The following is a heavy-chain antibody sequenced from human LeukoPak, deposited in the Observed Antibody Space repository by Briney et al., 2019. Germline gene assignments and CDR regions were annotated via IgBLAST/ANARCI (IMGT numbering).Heavy chain of an antibody. CDR1: GGSFSGYY. D-gene: IGHD3-22*01. V-gene: IGHV4-34*01. J-gene: IGHJ5*02. CDR3: ARADWSHYDSSGYYGWFDP. Sequence: SETLSLTCAVYGGSFSGYYWSWIRQPPGKGLEWIGEINHSGSTNYNPSLKSRVTISVDTSKNQFSLKLSSVTAADTAVYYCARADWSHYDSSGYYGWFDPWGQGTLVTVSS. CDR2: INHSGST.